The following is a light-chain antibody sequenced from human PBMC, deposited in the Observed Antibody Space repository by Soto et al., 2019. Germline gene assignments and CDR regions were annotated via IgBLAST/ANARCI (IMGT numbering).Light chain of an antibody. CDR3: PHYHRKPYT. CDR2: ATS. V-gene: IGKV3-20*01. J-gene: IGKJ2*01. CDR1: QTVTSDL. Sequence: EIVLTQSPGTLSLSPGEGATLSCRASQTVTSDLFAWYQQKPGQAPRLLIYATSKRATGIPDRFSGSGSGTDFTLTIRRLATEDFAVDYCPHYHRKPYTFGQGTKLEMK.